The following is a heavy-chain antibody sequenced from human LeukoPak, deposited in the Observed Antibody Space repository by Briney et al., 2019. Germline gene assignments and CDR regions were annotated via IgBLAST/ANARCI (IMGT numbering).Heavy chain of an antibody. CDR1: GYTFTGYY. V-gene: IGHV1-2*02. D-gene: IGHD3-9*01. CDR2: INPNSGGT. CDR3: ARTFGNILTGYYPDY. J-gene: IGHJ4*02. Sequence: ASVKVSCKASGYTFTGYYMHWVRQAPGQGLEWMGWINPNSGGTNYAQKFQGRVTMTGDTSISTAYMELSRLRSDDTAVYYCARTFGNILTGYYPDYWGQGTLVTVSS.